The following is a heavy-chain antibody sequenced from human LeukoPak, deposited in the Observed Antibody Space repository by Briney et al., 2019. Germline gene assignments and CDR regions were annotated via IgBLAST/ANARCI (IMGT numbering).Heavy chain of an antibody. D-gene: IGHD3-10*01. Sequence: GGSLRLSCAASGFTVSSNHMSWVRQAPGKGLEWVSLIYSAGSTYYADSVKGRFTISRDDSKNTLYLQMNSLRAEDTAVYYCARDFSSGSLPRHFDYWGQGTLVTVSS. V-gene: IGHV3-53*01. CDR2: IYSAGST. CDR3: ARDFSSGSLPRHFDY. CDR1: GFTVSSNH. J-gene: IGHJ4*02.